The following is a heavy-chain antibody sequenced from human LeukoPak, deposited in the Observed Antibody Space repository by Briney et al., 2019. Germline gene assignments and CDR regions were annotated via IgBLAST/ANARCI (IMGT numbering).Heavy chain of an antibody. D-gene: IGHD6-13*01. CDR2: INPNSGAT. J-gene: IGHJ4*02. V-gene: IGHV1-2*02. CDR1: GYTFTDYF. CDR3: ARAQYLTAPSGTFANS. Sequence: ASVKVSCKASGYTFTDYFLHWVRRAPGQEFELMGWINPNSGATHYTQRFQGRVTMTRDTSLSTAYLQLNSLTSDDTAMYCCARAQYLTAPSGTFANSWGQGTLVTVSS.